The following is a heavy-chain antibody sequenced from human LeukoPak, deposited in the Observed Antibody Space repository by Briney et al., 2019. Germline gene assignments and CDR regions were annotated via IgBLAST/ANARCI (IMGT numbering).Heavy chain of an antibody. Sequence: ASVKVSCKASGYTFSRYGINWVRQAPGQGLEWMGWISVYNGNIDYPQRLRGRITMTADTSTSTAFMELTSLRSDDTAVYFCARESTSWSFEYWGQGTLVTVS. CDR3: ARESTSWSFEY. D-gene: IGHD6-13*01. CDR2: ISVYNGNI. J-gene: IGHJ4*02. CDR1: GYTFSRYG. V-gene: IGHV1-18*01.